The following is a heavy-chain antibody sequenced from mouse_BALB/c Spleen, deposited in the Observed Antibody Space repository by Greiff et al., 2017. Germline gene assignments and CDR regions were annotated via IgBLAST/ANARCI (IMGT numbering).Heavy chain of an antibody. CDR2: IWAGGST. D-gene: IGHD1-2*01. V-gene: IGHV2-9*02. J-gene: IGHJ4*01. CDR3: ARDQFITTATAMDY. CDR1: GFSLTSYG. Sequence: VQVVESGPGLVAPSQSLSITCTVSGFSLTSYGVHWVRQPPGKGLEWLGVIWAGGSTNYNSALMSRLSISKDNSKSQVFLKMNSLQTDDTAMYYCARDQFITTATAMDYWGQGTSVTVSS.